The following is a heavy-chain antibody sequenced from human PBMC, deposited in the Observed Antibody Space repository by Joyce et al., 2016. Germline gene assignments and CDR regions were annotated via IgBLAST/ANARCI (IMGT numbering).Heavy chain of an antibody. D-gene: IGHD6-19*01. CDR1: GYTFIGYY. Sequence: QVQLVQSGAEVKKPGASVKVSCKASGYTFIGYYIYWVRQAPGQGLEWMGWINPNSGATNYARKFQDRVTMTRDTSINTAYMELSGLTSDDTAVYYCARDAVAGHFDYWGQGTLVTVSS. CDR3: ARDAVAGHFDY. CDR2: INPNSGAT. V-gene: IGHV1-2*02. J-gene: IGHJ4*02.